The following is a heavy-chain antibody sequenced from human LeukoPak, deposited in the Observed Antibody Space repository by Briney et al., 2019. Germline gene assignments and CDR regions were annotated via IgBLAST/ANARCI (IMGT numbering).Heavy chain of an antibody. V-gene: IGHV3-74*01. Sequence: GGSLRLSCAASGFTFSSYWMHWVRQAPGKGLVWVSRINSDGSSTSYADSVKGRFTISRDNAKNTLYLQMNSLRAEDKAVYYCARVNRVGANSDYWGQGTLVTVSS. CDR2: INSDGSST. CDR1: GFTFSSYW. D-gene: IGHD1-26*01. J-gene: IGHJ4*02. CDR3: ARVNRVGANSDY.